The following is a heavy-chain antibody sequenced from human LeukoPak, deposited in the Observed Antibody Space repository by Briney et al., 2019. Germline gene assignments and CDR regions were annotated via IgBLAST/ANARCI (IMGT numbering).Heavy chain of an antibody. CDR2: ISGSETGT. V-gene: IGHV3-23*01. Sequence: GGSLRLSCAASGFTFSNYAMSWVRQAPGKGLEWVSSISGSETGTYYAGSVKGRFAISRDNSRHTLYLQMNSLRAEDTALYFCAKYGSQTSPFYLDYWGLGTLVTVSP. CDR3: AKYGSQTSPFYLDY. J-gene: IGHJ4*02. D-gene: IGHD3-10*01. CDR1: GFTFSNYA.